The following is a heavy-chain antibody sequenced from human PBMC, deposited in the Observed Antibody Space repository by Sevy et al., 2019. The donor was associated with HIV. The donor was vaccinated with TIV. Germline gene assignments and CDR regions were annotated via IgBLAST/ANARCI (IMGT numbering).Heavy chain of an antibody. V-gene: IGHV1-69*13. CDR1: GGTFSKYA. J-gene: IGHJ6*02. CDR3: ARDRGFSSTSEYGMDV. CDR2: IIPIFGTA. D-gene: IGHD2-2*01. Sequence: ASVKVSGKASGGTFSKYAITWVRQAPGQGLEWMGGIIPIFGTANYPQKFQGRVTITADESTRTAYMELSNLRSDNTAVYYCARDRGFSSTSEYGMDVWGQGTTVTVSS.